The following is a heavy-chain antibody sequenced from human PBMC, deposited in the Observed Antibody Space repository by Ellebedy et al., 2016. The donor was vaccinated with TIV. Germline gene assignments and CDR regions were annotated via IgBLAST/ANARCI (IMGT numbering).Heavy chain of an antibody. CDR3: AKEYDSRGYGAYFDH. CDR1: GGSIISTNW. Sequence: MPSETLSLTCAVSGGSIISTNWWSWVRQPPGKGLAWIGEIYHSGRTNYNPSLKSRVTISVDKSKNQFSLKLSSVTAADTAVYYGAKEYDSRGYGAYFDHWGQGTLVTVSS. CDR2: IYHSGRT. J-gene: IGHJ4*02. V-gene: IGHV4-4*02. D-gene: IGHD3-22*01.